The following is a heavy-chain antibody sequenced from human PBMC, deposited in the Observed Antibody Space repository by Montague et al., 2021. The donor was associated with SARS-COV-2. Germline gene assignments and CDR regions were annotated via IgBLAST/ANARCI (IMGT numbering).Heavy chain of an antibody. Sequence: TLSLTCTVSGGSITGYYWSWLRRSPGKGLEWIAYIYDGGAVNYNPSLGSRVTISTDTSKNQLSLKVNSVTAADTAVCYCVRDHPYGGPRGAYDIWGQGTVVTVSS. D-gene: IGHD4-23*01. CDR1: GGSITGYY. CDR2: IYDGGAV. CDR3: VRDHPYGGPRGAYDI. J-gene: IGHJ3*02. V-gene: IGHV4-59*01.